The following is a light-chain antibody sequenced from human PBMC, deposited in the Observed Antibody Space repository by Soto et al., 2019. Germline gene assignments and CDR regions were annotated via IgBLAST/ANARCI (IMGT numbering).Light chain of an antibody. Sequence: EIVMTQSPATLSVSPGERATLSCRASQSVSSDLAWYHQKPGQAPRLLIYDASNRATGIPARFSGSGSATDFTLTISSLEPEDFAVYYCQQRSSWITFGQGTRLEI. CDR2: DAS. CDR1: QSVSSD. J-gene: IGKJ5*01. V-gene: IGKV3-11*01. CDR3: QQRSSWIT.